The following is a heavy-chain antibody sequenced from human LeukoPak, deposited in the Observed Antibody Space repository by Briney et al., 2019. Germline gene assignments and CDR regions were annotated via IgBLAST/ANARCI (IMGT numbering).Heavy chain of an antibody. Sequence: SETLSLTCTVSGGSISSYYWSWIRQPPGKGLEWIGYISYSGSTNYNPSLKSRVTISIDTSKNQFSLKLRSVTAADTAIYYCARQGYAILTGYIDAFDIWGQGTVVTVSS. CDR1: GGSISSYY. V-gene: IGHV4-59*08. D-gene: IGHD3-9*01. J-gene: IGHJ3*02. CDR3: ARQGYAILTGYIDAFDI. CDR2: ISYSGST.